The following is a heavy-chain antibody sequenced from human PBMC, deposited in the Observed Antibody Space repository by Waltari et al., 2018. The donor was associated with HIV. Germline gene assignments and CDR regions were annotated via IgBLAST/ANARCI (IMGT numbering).Heavy chain of an antibody. V-gene: IGHV3-21*02. Sequence: EVLLVESGGGLVKPGGSLRLSCAASGFTFTSYILSWVRQAPGKGLEWCSSISSSSSSYIFYADSVKGRFTISRDNTKNSLYLQMDSLRDDDTAVYYCAREMATVYVDYWGQGTLVTVSS. CDR2: ISSSSSSYI. D-gene: IGHD4-17*01. CDR1: GFTFTSYI. CDR3: AREMATVYVDY. J-gene: IGHJ4*02.